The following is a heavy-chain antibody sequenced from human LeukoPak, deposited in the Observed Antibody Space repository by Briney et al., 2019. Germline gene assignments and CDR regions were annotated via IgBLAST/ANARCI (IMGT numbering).Heavy chain of an antibody. CDR1: GGSISSGGYY. CDR3: ARAGRRYYGSGSSSYYFDY. CDR2: IYYSGST. Sequence: PSETLSLTCTVSGGSISSGGYYWSWIRQHPGKGLEWIGYIYYSGSTYYNPSLKSRVTISVDTSKNQFSLKLSSVTAADTAVYYCARAGRRYYGSGSSSYYFDYWGQGTLVTVSS. V-gene: IGHV4-31*03. J-gene: IGHJ4*02. D-gene: IGHD3-10*01.